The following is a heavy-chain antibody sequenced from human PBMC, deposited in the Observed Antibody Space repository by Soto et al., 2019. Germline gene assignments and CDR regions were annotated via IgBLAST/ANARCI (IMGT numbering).Heavy chain of an antibody. Sequence: GESLKISCKGSGYSFAVYCITWVRQKPWKGLEWMGRIDPSDSQTYYSPSFRGHVTISVTKSITTVFLQWSSLRASDTAMYYCARQIYDSDTGPNFQYYFDSWGQGTPVTVSS. V-gene: IGHV5-10-1*01. CDR1: GYSFAVYC. CDR2: IDPSDSQT. D-gene: IGHD3-22*01. CDR3: ARQIYDSDTGPNFQYYFDS. J-gene: IGHJ4*02.